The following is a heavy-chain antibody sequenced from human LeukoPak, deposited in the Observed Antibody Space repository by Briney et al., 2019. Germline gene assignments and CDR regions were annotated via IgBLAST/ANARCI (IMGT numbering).Heavy chain of an antibody. CDR1: GGSISSYY. CDR2: IYYSGST. D-gene: IGHD1-20*01. J-gene: IGHJ4*02. V-gene: IGHV4-59*01. CDR3: ARGLTGTMPLAY. Sequence: SETLSLTCTVSGGSISSYYWSRIRQPPGKGLEWIGYIYYSGSTNYNPSLKSRVTISVDTSKNQFSLKLSSVTAADTAVYYCARGLTGTMPLAYWGQGTLVTVSS.